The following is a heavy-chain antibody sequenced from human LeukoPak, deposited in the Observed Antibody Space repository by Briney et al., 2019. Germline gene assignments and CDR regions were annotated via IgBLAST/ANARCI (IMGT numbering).Heavy chain of an antibody. CDR3: ARAFYYDFWSGLNY. Sequence: PGGSLRLSCEVTGFTVSKNYMNWVRQAPGKGLEWVSIIDSGGTTYYANSVRGRFTISRDNSKNTLYLQMNSLRAEDTALYYCARAFYYDFWSGLNYWGQGTLVTVSS. J-gene: IGHJ4*02. CDR2: IDSGGTT. D-gene: IGHD3-3*01. V-gene: IGHV3-66*01. CDR1: GFTVSKNY.